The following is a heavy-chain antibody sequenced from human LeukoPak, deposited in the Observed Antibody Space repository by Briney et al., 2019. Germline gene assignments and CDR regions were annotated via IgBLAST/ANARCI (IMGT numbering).Heavy chain of an antibody. CDR2: IYSGGST. CDR1: GFTVSSNY. Sequence: GGSLRLSCAASGFTVSSNYMSWVRQAPGKGLEWVSVIYSGGSTYYADSVKGRFTISRDNSKNTLYLQMNSLRAEDTAVYYCEMSSWEDFSGDYYYGMDAWGQGTTVTVSS. CDR3: EMSSWEDFSGDYYYGMDA. D-gene: IGHD1-26*01. J-gene: IGHJ6*02. V-gene: IGHV3-53*01.